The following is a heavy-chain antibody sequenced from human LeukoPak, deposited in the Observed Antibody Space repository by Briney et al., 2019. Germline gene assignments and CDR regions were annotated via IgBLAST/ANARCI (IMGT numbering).Heavy chain of an antibody. V-gene: IGHV3-9*01. CDR2: INWNSAYI. CDR1: GFTFDDYG. Sequence: GGSLRLSCAASGFTFDDYGMHWVRQVPGKGLEWVSGINWNSAYIGYADSVKGRFTISRDNAKNSLYLQMNSLRPEDTALYYCAKGDTGSGSYHYTLFDYWGQGILVTVSS. D-gene: IGHD3-10*01. J-gene: IGHJ4*02. CDR3: AKGDTGSGSYHYTLFDY.